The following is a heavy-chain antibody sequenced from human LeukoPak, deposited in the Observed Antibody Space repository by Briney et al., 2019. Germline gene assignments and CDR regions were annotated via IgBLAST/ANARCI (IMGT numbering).Heavy chain of an antibody. V-gene: IGHV1-18*01. Sequence: ASVKVSCKASGYTFTTYGIGWVRQAPGQGLEWMGWISAYNGHTNYAQKLQGRVIMTTDTSTSTAYMELRSLRSDDTAVYYCATGGRWELPRPYSFDIWGQGTMVTVSS. CDR2: ISAYNGHT. D-gene: IGHD1-26*01. CDR3: ATGGRWELPRPYSFDI. CDR1: GYTFTTYG. J-gene: IGHJ3*02.